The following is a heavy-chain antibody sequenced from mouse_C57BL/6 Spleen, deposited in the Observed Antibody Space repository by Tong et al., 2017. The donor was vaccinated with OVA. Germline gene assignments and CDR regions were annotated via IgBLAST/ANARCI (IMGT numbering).Heavy chain of an antibody. V-gene: IGHV5-17*01. CDR2: ISSGSSTI. J-gene: IGHJ2*01. CDR1: GFTFSDYG. CDR3: ARADLLWYRYYFDY. Sequence: EVQLQESGGGLVKPGGSLKLSCAASGFTFSDYGMHWVRQAPEKGLEWVAYISSGSSTIYYADTVKGRFTISRDNAKNTLFLQMTSLRSEDTAMYYCARADLLWYRYYFDYWGQGTTLTVSS. D-gene: IGHD2-1*01.